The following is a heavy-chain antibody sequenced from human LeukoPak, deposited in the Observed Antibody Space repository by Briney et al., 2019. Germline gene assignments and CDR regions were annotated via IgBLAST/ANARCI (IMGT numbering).Heavy chain of an antibody. J-gene: IGHJ5*02. Sequence: PGGSLRLSCAASGFTFSSYSMNWVRQAPGKGLEWVSSISSSSSYIYYADSVKGRFTISRDNAKNSLYLQMNSLRAEDTAVYYCARDRYYDILTGGFDPWGQGTLVTVSS. CDR2: ISSSSSYI. V-gene: IGHV3-21*01. CDR1: GFTFSSYS. CDR3: ARDRYYDILTGGFDP. D-gene: IGHD3-9*01.